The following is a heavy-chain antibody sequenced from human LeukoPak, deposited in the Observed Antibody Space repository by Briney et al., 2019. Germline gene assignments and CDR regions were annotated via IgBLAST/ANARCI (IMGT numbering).Heavy chain of an antibody. V-gene: IGHV4-59*01. D-gene: IGHD6-13*01. Sequence: SETLSLTCTVSGGSISSFYWSWIRQPPGKGLEWIGYIYYGGSTNYNPSLKSRVTISVDTSKNQVSLKLSSVTAADTAVYYCARGVAAAGTRLDYWGQGTLVTVSS. CDR2: IYYGGST. CDR3: ARGVAAAGTRLDY. CDR1: GGSISSFY. J-gene: IGHJ4*02.